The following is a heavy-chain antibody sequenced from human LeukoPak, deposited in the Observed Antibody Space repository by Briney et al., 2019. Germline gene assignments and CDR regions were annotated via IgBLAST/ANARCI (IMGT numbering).Heavy chain of an antibody. J-gene: IGHJ3*02. CDR1: GDSVSSNSVA. CDR3: GRGDQALDI. Sequence: SQTLSLTCAIFGDSVSSNSVAWNWIRQSPSRGLEWLGRTYYKSKWNYNYAPSVKSRITINPDTSKNQFSLQLNSVNSEDTAVYYCGRGDQALDIRGQGTMVTVSS. CDR2: TYYKSKWNY. V-gene: IGHV6-1*01. D-gene: IGHD3-10*01.